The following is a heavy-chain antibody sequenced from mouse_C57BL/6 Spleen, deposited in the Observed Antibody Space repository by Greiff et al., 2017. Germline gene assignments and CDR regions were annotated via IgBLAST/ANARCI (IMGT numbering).Heavy chain of an antibody. CDR2: IDPGNGNT. J-gene: IGHJ1*03. Sequence: EVQVVQSVAELVRPGASVKLSCTASGYDFKNTCMNWVKQRPGQGLEWIGRIDPGNGNTNYAPKFQGKATITADKSSSTAYLQLSSLTSEDSAIYYCARNDGYDGYFDVWGKGTTVTVSS. V-gene: IGHV14-3*01. CDR3: ARNDGYDGYFDV. D-gene: IGHD2-2*01. CDR1: GYDFKNTC.